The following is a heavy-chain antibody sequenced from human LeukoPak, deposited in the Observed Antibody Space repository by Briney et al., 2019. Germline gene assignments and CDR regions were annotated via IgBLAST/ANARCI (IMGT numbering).Heavy chain of an antibody. Sequence: SGGSLRLSCTVSGFTVSSNSMSWVRQAPGKGLEWVANIKQDGSEKYYVDSVKGRFTISRDNAKNSLYLQMNSLRAEDTAVYYCARDFGWQRRLDYWGQGTLVTVSS. D-gene: IGHD3-9*01. V-gene: IGHV3-7*01. CDR1: GFTVSSNS. J-gene: IGHJ4*02. CDR3: ARDFGWQRRLDY. CDR2: IKQDGSEK.